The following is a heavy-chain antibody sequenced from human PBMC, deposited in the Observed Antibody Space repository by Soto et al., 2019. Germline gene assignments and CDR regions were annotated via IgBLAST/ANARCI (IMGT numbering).Heavy chain of an antibody. D-gene: IGHD3-3*01. V-gene: IGHV3-74*01. CDR2: INPTGSST. Sequence: EVQLVESGGGLVQPGGSLRLSCATSGFTFSSYWMHWVRQAPGQGLVWVIRINPTGSSTNYADSVKGRLTTSRDNTKSTFSLHMNGLRAEDTAVYYCASSARGGFFDLWGRGTLVTVSS. CDR3: ASSARGGFFDL. CDR1: GFTFSSYW. J-gene: IGHJ2*01.